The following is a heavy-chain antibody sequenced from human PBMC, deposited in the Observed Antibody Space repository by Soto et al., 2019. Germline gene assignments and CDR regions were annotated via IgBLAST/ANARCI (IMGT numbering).Heavy chain of an antibody. CDR3: ARVGAPNAFDI. J-gene: IGHJ3*02. CDR2: IGTAGDT. V-gene: IGHV3-13*01. CDR1: GFTFSSYD. Sequence: EVQLVESGGGLVQPGGSLRLSYAASGFTFSSYDMHWVRQATGKGLEWVSAIGTAGDTYYPGSVKGRFTISRENAKNSLYLQMNSLRAGDTAVYYCARVGAPNAFDIWGQGTMVPVSS.